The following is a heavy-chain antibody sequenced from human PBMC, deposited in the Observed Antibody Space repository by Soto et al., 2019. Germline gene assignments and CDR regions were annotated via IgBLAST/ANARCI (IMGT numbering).Heavy chain of an antibody. Sequence: ASVKVSCKASGYTFTGYYMHWVRQAPGQGLEWMGWINPNSGGTNYAQKFQGWVTMTRDTSISTAYMELSRLRSDDTAVYYCARGKLGQNGYFDYWGQGTLVTVSS. D-gene: IGHD7-27*01. CDR1: GYTFTGYY. CDR2: INPNSGGT. CDR3: ARGKLGQNGYFDY. J-gene: IGHJ4*02. V-gene: IGHV1-2*04.